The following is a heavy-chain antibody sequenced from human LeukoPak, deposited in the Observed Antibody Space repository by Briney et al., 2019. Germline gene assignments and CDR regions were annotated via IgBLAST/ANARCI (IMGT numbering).Heavy chain of an antibody. J-gene: IGHJ4*02. CDR1: GYTFTSYD. CDR2: IIPIFGTA. V-gene: IGHV1-69*13. Sequence: ASVKVSCKASGYTFTSYDINWVRLAPGQGLEWMGGIIPIFGTANYAQKFQGRVTVTADESTSTAYMELSSLRSEDTAVYYCARERGGVDYWGQGTLVTVSS. D-gene: IGHD3-10*01. CDR3: ARERGGVDY.